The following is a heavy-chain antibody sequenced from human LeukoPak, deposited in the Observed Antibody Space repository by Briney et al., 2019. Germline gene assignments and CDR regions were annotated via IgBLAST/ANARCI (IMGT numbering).Heavy chain of an antibody. V-gene: IGHV3-48*03. CDR2: ISSSCSTI. J-gene: IGHJ4*02. D-gene: IGHD3-10*01. CDR3: ARVVRGVRQGYFDY. CDR1: GFTFSSYE. Sequence: PGGSLRLSRAASGFTFSSYEMNWVRQAPGKGLEWVSYISSSCSTIYYADSVKGRFTISRDNAKNSLYLQLNSLRAEDTAVYYCARVVRGVRQGYFDYWGQGTLVTVSS.